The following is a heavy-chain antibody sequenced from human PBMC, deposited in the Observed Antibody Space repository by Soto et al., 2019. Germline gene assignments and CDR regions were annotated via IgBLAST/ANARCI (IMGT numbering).Heavy chain of an antibody. Sequence: PGGSLRLSCAASGFTFRDHYMDWVRQAPGKGLEWVGRTRNKANSYTTEYAASVKGRFTISRDDSKNSLYLQMNSLKTEDTAVYYCAREFQNPYYYDSSGSLDAFDIWGQGTMVTVSS. CDR2: TRNKANSYTT. CDR1: GFTFRDHY. D-gene: IGHD3-22*01. J-gene: IGHJ3*02. V-gene: IGHV3-72*01. CDR3: AREFQNPYYYDSSGSLDAFDI.